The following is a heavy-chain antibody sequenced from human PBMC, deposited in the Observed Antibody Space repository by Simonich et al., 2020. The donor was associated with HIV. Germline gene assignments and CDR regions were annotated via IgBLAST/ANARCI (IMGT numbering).Heavy chain of an antibody. J-gene: IGHJ4*02. CDR1: GGSINSSNYS. Sequence: QLQLQESGPGLVKPSETLSLTCTVSGGSINSSNYSWGWIRQPPGKGLEWIGSIYFIGSTYYNPSLKSRGTISVDTSANQFSLKLSSVTAADTAVYYCVRHVPASPGFLYWGQGTLVTVSS. CDR3: VRHVPASPGFLY. V-gene: IGHV4-39*01. CDR2: IYFIGST.